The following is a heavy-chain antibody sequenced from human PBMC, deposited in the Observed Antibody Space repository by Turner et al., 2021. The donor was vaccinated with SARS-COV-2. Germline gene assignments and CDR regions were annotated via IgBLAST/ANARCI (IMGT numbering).Heavy chain of an antibody. CDR3: ARDLGGGMDV. CDR1: GFTFSSYA. Sequence: VQLVESGGGVVQPGRSLRLSCAASGFTFSSYAMHWVRQAPGKGLEWVALISYDGSNKYYADSVKGRFTISRDNSKNTLYLQMNSLRAEDTAVYYCARDLGGGMDVWGQGTTVTVSS. CDR2: ISYDGSNK. D-gene: IGHD3-16*01. V-gene: IGHV3-30*04. J-gene: IGHJ6*02.